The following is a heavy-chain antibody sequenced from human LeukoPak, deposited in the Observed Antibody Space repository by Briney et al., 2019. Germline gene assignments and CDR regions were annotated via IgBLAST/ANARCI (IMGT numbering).Heavy chain of an antibody. D-gene: IGHD6-13*01. J-gene: IGHJ4*02. Sequence: GESLKISCKGSGYSFTTYWIGWVRQMPGKGLEWMGIIYPGDSDTRYSPSFQGQVTISADKSTNTAYLQWSSLRASDTAMYYCARRLAAVEFFDYWGQGTLVTVSS. V-gene: IGHV5-51*01. CDR2: IYPGDSDT. CDR1: GYSFTTYW. CDR3: ARRLAAVEFFDY.